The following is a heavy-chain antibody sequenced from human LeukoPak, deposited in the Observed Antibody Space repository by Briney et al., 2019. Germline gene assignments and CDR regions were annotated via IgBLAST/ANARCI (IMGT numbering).Heavy chain of an antibody. V-gene: IGHV4-34*01. D-gene: IGHD3-3*01. CDR1: GGSVSDYY. CDR3: SLEWLH. CDR2: INQSGTT. J-gene: IGHJ1*01. Sequence: KPSETLSLTCAVYGGSVSDYYWTWIRQPPGKGLEWIGEINQSGTTYYNTSLKSRVNISPNTSKNQVSLKLTSVTAADTAVYYCSLEWLHWGQGTLVSVSS.